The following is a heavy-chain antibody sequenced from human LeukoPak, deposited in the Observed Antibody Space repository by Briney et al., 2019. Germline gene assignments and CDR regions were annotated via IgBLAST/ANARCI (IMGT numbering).Heavy chain of an antibody. J-gene: IGHJ6*02. D-gene: IGHD1-14*01. Sequence: SETLSLTCTVSGGSISSYYWSWIRQSPGRGLEWIGYIHYTGSTSYNPSLKSRVTMSVDTSKNHFSLKLSSVTAADTAVYCCARAGGASKLYYYGLDVWGQGTMVTVSS. CDR1: GGSISSYY. CDR2: IHYTGST. CDR3: ARAGGASKLYYYGLDV. V-gene: IGHV4-59*01.